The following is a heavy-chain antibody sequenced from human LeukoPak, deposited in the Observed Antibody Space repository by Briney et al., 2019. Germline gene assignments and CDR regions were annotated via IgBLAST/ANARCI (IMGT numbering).Heavy chain of an antibody. CDR2: FLSDGRI. Sequence: GSLRLSCAASGLTFSSYAMSWVRQAPGKGLEWVSDFLSDGRIYYADSVKGRFTISKDNSQNTVNLQMDNLRAEDAAIYYCASCRRAYDIWGQGTVVTVAS. CDR1: GLTFSSYA. CDR3: ASCRRAYDI. V-gene: IGHV3-23*01. D-gene: IGHD2-15*01. J-gene: IGHJ3*02.